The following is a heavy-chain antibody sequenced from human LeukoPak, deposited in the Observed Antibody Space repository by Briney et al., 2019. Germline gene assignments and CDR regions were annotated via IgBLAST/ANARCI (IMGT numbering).Heavy chain of an antibody. CDR2: TSTSSSYI. Sequence: GGSLRLSCTASGFTFSSYSMNWVRQAPGKGLEWVSSTSTSSSYIYYADSVKGRFTISRDNARNSLFLQMSSLRDEDTAVYYCARDRGQLVIPFFFDYWGQGILVTVSS. CDR3: ARDRGQLVIPFFFDY. J-gene: IGHJ4*02. V-gene: IGHV3-21*01. D-gene: IGHD3-9*01. CDR1: GFTFSSYS.